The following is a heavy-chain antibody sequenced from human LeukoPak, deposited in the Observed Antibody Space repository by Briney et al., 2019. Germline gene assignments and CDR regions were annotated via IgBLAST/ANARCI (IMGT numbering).Heavy chain of an antibody. D-gene: IGHD6-19*01. V-gene: IGHV4-34*01. CDR3: AIMRSQWLLRERGAFDY. Sequence: SETLSLTCAVYGGSFSGYYWSWIRQPPGKGLEWIGEINHSGSTNYNPSLKSRATISVDTSKNQFSLKLSSVTAVYTAVYYYAIMRSQWLLRERGAFDYGGPAILVTVSS. CDR1: GGSFSGYY. CDR2: INHSGST. J-gene: IGHJ4*02.